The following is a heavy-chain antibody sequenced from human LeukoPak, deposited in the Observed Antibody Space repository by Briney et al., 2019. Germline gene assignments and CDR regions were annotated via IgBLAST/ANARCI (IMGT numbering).Heavy chain of an antibody. V-gene: IGHV1-18*01. D-gene: IGHD3-10*01. CDR2: ISAYNGNT. CDR1: AYTFTSYG. J-gene: IGHJ5*02. Sequence: ASVKVSCKASAYTFTSYGISWMRQAPGQGLEWMGWISAYNGNTDYAQKLQGRVTLTTDNSTSTDYLALRSLRSDDKAVYYCARDHVIRERAVWALNWFDPWGQGTLVTVSS. CDR3: ARDHVIRERAVWALNWFDP.